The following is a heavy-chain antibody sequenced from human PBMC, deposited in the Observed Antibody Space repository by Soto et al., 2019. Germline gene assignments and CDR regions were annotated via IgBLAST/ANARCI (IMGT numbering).Heavy chain of an antibody. CDR1: GFSLSDHY. CDR2: IRNEPYGYTT. J-gene: IGHJ4*02. CDR3: ADVTSNPDYVP. Sequence: EVQLVASGGGLVQPGGSLRLSCVASGFSLSDHYMDWVRQAPGKGLEWLGLIRNEPYGYTTNYAASVKCRFTISRDDSHNSLFLHMDSLTAEDAAIYYCADVTSNPDYVPWGQGTLVTVSS. D-gene: IGHD4-17*01. V-gene: IGHV3-72*01.